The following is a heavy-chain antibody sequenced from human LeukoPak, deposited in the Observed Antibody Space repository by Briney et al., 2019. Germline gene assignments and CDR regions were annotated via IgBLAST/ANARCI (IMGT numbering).Heavy chain of an antibody. J-gene: IGHJ4*02. CDR2: ISAYNGNT. V-gene: IGHV1-18*01. Sequence: GASVKVSCKASGYPFTSYGISWVRQAPGQGLEWMGWISAYNGNTNHAQKLQGRVTMTTDTSTSTAYMELRSLRSDDTAVYYCASYCSSTSFHAGGKAIDYWGQGTLVTVSS. CDR1: GYPFTSYG. CDR3: ASYCSSTSFHAGGKAIDY. D-gene: IGHD2-2*01.